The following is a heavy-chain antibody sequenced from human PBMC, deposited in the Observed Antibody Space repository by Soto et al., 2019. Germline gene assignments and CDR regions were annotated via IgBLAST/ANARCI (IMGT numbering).Heavy chain of an antibody. Sequence: QVQLVQSGAEVKKPGSSVRVSCKGSGGTFANYGVSWVRQAPGQGLEWMGGVIPLLGRVDIKQKFQGRVTITADTSTGTAYMELRTLTSEDTAHYYCASPDCFSGSCSIRGHHYYYGMDVWGQGPSVIVSS. CDR1: GGTFANYG. D-gene: IGHD2-15*01. J-gene: IGHJ6*02. CDR2: VIPLLGRV. V-gene: IGHV1-69*04. CDR3: ASPDCFSGSCSIRGHHYYYGMDV.